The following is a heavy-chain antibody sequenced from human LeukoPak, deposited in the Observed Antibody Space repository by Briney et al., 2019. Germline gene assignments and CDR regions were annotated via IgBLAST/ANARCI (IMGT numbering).Heavy chain of an antibody. Sequence: SETLSLTCTVSGGSISSYYWSWIRQPAGKGLEWIGRIYTSGSTNYNPSLKSRVTISVDTSKNQFSLKLSSVTAADTAVYYCARRIQLGYCSGGSCYDYYYMDVWGKGTTVTVSS. J-gene: IGHJ6*03. V-gene: IGHV4-4*07. D-gene: IGHD2-15*01. CDR3: ARRIQLGYCSGGSCYDYYYMDV. CDR2: IYTSGST. CDR1: GGSISSYY.